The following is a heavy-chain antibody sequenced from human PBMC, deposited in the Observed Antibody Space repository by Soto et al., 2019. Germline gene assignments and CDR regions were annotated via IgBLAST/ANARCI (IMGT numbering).Heavy chain of an antibody. J-gene: IGHJ3*02. CDR2: TYYRSKWYN. CDR1: GDSVSSNSAA. CDR3: ARDRMRNYYDSSGYPPLPDAFDI. Sequence: SQTLSLTCAISGDSVSSNSAAWNWIRQSPSRGLEWLGRTYYRSKWYNDYAVSVKSRITTNPDTSKNQFSLQLNSVTPEDTAVYYCARDRMRNYYDSSGYPPLPDAFDIWGQGTMVTVSS. D-gene: IGHD3-22*01. V-gene: IGHV6-1*01.